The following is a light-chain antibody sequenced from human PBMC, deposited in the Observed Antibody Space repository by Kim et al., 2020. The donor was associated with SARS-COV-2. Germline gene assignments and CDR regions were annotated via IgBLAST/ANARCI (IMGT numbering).Light chain of an antibody. CDR3: SSYTSSSTYVV. J-gene: IGLJ2*01. CDR1: SSDVGGYNY. CDR2: DVS. Sequence: QSASVSGSPGQSITISCIGTSSDVGGYNYVSWYQQHPGKAPKLMIYDVSKRPSGVSNRFSGSKSGNTASLTISGLQAEDEADYYCSSYTSSSTYVVFGGGTQLTVL. V-gene: IGLV2-14*01.